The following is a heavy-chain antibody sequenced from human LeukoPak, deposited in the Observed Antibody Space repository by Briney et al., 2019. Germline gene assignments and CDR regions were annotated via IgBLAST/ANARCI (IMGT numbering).Heavy chain of an antibody. CDR3: ARGWIFGVVRGPFDP. J-gene: IGHJ5*02. CDR2: INPNSGGT. V-gene: IGHV1-2*02. CDR1: GYTFTGYY. D-gene: IGHD3-3*01. Sequence: ASVKVSCKASGYTFTGYYMHWVRQAPGQGVEWMGWINPNSGGTNYAQKFQGRVTMTRDTSISTAYMELSRLRSDDTAVYYCARGWIFGVVRGPFDPWGQGTLVTVSS.